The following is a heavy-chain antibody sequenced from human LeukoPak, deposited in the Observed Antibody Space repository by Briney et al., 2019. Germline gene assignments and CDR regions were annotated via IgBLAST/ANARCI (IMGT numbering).Heavy chain of an antibody. V-gene: IGHV3-23*01. CDR1: GFTFSSYA. CDR2: ISGSGGST. D-gene: IGHD6-6*01. Sequence: PGGSLRLSCAASGFTFSSYAMSWVRQAPGKGLEWVSAISGSGGSTYYADSVKGRSTISRDNSKNTLYLQMNSLRAEDTAVYYCAKGEGIAARFYYYYYMDVWGKGTTVTVSS. J-gene: IGHJ6*03. CDR3: AKGEGIAARFYYYYYMDV.